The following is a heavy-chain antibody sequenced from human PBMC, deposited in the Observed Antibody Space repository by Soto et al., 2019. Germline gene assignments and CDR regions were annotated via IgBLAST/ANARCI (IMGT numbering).Heavy chain of an antibody. CDR2: INPNSGGT. V-gene: IGHV1-2*02. CDR3: ARDLGGGYSYGFGYYYGMDV. J-gene: IGHJ6*02. D-gene: IGHD5-18*01. CDR1: GYTFTGYY. Sequence: ASVEVSCKASGYTFTGYYIHWVRQAPGQGLEWMGWINPNSGGTNYAQKFQGRVTMTRDTSISTAYMELSRLRSDDTAVYYCARDLGGGYSYGFGYYYGMDVWGQGSTVTVSS.